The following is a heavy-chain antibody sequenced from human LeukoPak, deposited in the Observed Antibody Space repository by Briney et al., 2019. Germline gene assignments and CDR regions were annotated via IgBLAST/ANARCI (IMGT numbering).Heavy chain of an antibody. CDR1: GYTFTGYY. CDR2: INPNSGGT. D-gene: IGHD6-6*01. Sequence: GASVKVSRKASGYTFTGYYMHWVRQAPGQGLEWMGWINPNSGGTNYAQKFQGRVTMTRDTSISTAYMELSRLRSDDTAVYYCARVEQLVRNYYYGMDVWGQGTTVTVSS. V-gene: IGHV1-2*02. CDR3: ARVEQLVRNYYYGMDV. J-gene: IGHJ6*02.